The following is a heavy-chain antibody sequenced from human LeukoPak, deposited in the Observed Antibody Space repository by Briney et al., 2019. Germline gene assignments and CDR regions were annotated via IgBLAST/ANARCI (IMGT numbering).Heavy chain of an antibody. CDR2: ISYDGSNK. V-gene: IGHV3-30-3*01. CDR3: ARAPIEYSSSWDY. Sequence: LAGGSLRLSCAASGFTFSSYAMPWVRQAPGKGLEWVAVISYDGSNKYYAGSVKGRFTISRDNSKNTLYLQMNSLRAEDTAVYYCARAPIEYSSSWDYWGQGTLVTVSS. D-gene: IGHD6-6*01. J-gene: IGHJ4*02. CDR1: GFTFSSYA.